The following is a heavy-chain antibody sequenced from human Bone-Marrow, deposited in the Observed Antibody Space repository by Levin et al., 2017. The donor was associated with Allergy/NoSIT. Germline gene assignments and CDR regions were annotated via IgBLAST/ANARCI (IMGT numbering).Heavy chain of an antibody. CDR3: ARPYTSGWYNGFEH. J-gene: IGHJ4*02. Sequence: GESLKISCQGSGFNFSNYWIGWVRQKPGKGLEWMGIVYPGDSDVRYTPSFQGQVTISVDKSISTAYLQWSSLKASDTAIYYCARPYTSGWYNGFEHWGQGTLVTVSS. V-gene: IGHV5-51*01. CDR1: GFNFSNYW. D-gene: IGHD6-19*01. CDR2: VYPGDSDV.